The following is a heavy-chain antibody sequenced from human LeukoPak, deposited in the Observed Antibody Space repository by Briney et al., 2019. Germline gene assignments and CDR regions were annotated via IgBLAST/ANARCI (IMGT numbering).Heavy chain of an antibody. CDR1: GFTFSNYG. CDR2: IWYDGTNK. CDR3: ARDGYCSGGSCLLDY. J-gene: IGHJ4*02. V-gene: IGHV3-33*01. D-gene: IGHD2-15*01. Sequence: GGSLRLSCVASGFTFSNYGMHWVRQAPGKGLEWVAVIWYDGTNKYYVDSVKGRFTISRDNYKNTLYLQMDGLRVEDTAVYYCARDGYCSGGSCLLDYWGQGTLVTVSS.